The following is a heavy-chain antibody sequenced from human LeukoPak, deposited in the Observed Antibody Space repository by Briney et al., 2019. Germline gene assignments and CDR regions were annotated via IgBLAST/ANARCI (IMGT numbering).Heavy chain of an antibody. J-gene: IGHJ4*02. D-gene: IGHD6-13*01. CDR2: INPNSGGT. CDR1: GYTFTGYY. V-gene: IGHV1-2*02. CDR3: ARDPGNGIAAAGTDDY. Sequence: GASVKVSCKASGYTFTGYYMHWVRQAPGQGLEWMGWINPNSGGTNYAQKFQGRVTMTRDTSIGTAYMELSRLRSDDTAVYYCARDPGNGIAAAGTDDYWGQGTLVTVSS.